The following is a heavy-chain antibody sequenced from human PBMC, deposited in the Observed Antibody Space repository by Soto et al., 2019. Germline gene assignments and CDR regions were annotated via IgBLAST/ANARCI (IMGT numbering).Heavy chain of an antibody. V-gene: IGHV3-23*01. D-gene: IGHD6-13*01. J-gene: IGHJ3*02. CDR2: ISGSGGST. Sequence: GGSLRLSCAASGFTFSSYAMSWVRQAPGKGLEWVSAISGSGGSTYYADSVKGRFTISRDNSKNTLYLQMNSLRAEDTAVYYCAKDLRTYSSSWLDDAFDIWGQGTMVTVSS. CDR3: AKDLRTYSSSWLDDAFDI. CDR1: GFTFSSYA.